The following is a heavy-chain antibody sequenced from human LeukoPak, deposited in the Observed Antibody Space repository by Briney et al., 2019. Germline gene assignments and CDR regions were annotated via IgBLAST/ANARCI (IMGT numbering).Heavy chain of an antibody. D-gene: IGHD2-15*01. Sequence: GGSLRLSCAASGFSFSTYGIHWVRQAPGKGLEWVAVIWFDGNNKYYADSVKGRFTISRDNSKSTLYLEMNSLRAEDTAVYYCARLVGITYFDYWGQGTLVTVSS. V-gene: IGHV3-33*01. CDR1: GFSFSTYG. J-gene: IGHJ4*02. CDR2: IWFDGNNK. CDR3: ARLVGITYFDY.